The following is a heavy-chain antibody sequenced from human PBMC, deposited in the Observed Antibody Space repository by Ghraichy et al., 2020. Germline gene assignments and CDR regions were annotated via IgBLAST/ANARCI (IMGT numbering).Heavy chain of an antibody. CDR3: ARGPQYDFWSGYLYGMDV. CDR2: IYYSGST. D-gene: IGHD3-3*01. V-gene: IGHV4-61*01. J-gene: IGHJ6*02. CDR1: GRSVSSCCYY. Sequence: SETLSLTCTVSGRSVSSCCYYWSWIRQPPGKGLEWIGYIYYSGSTNYNPSLKSRVTISVDTSKNQFSLKLSSVTAADTAVYYCARGPQYDFWSGYLYGMDVWGQGTTVTVSS.